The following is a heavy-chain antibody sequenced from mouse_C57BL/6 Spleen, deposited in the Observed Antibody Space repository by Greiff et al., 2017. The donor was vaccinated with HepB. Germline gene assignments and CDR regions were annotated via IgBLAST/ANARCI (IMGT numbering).Heavy chain of an antibody. Sequence: EVQLVESEGGLVQPGSSMKLSCTASGFTFSDYYMAWVRQVPEKGLEWVANINYDGSSTYYLDSLKSRFIISRDNAKNILYLQMSSLKSEDTATYYCAREGGYSNHYAMDYWGQGTSVTVSS. D-gene: IGHD2-5*01. CDR2: INYDGSST. CDR3: AREGGYSNHYAMDY. CDR1: GFTFSDYY. J-gene: IGHJ4*01. V-gene: IGHV5-16*01.